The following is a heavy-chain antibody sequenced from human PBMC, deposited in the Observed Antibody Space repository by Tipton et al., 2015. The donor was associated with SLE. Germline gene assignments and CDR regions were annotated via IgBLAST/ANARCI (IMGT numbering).Heavy chain of an antibody. CDR2: IYSGGST. CDR1: GFTVSSNY. Sequence: SLRLSCAASGFTVSSNYMSWVRQAPGKGLEWVSVIYSGGSTYYADSVKGRFTISRDNSKNTLYLQMNSLRAEDTAVYYCARGGGCRGGDCYEYFQHWGQGTLVTVSS. D-gene: IGHD2-21*01. CDR3: ARGGGCRGGDCYEYFQH. J-gene: IGHJ1*01. V-gene: IGHV3-53*01.